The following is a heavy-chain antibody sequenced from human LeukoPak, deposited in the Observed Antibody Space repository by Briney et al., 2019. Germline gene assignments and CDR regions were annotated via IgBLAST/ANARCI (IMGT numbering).Heavy chain of an antibody. CDR2: IKQDGSEK. D-gene: IGHD3-3*01. V-gene: IGHV3-7*03. CDR3: AKEEWLGKMNYFDS. Sequence: GGSLRLSCAASGFTFSSYWMSWVRQAPGKGLEWVANIKQDGSEKYYVDSVKGRFTISRDNAKNSLYLQMNSLRAEDTAVYYCAKEEWLGKMNYFDSWGQGTLVTVSS. J-gene: IGHJ4*02. CDR1: GFTFSSYW.